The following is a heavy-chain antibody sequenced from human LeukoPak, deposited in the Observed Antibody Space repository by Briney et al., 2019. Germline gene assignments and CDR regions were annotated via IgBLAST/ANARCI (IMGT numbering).Heavy chain of an antibody. D-gene: IGHD3-9*01. V-gene: IGHV3-11*01. CDR2: ISSSGSTI. CDR1: GFTFSDYY. J-gene: IGHJ4*02. Sequence: GGSLRLSCAASGFTFSDYYMSWIRQAPGKGLEWVSYISSSGSTIYYADSVKGRFTISRDNANNSLYLQMNSLRAEDTAFYYCARTNYDILTGYDYWGQGTLVTVSS. CDR3: ARTNYDILTGYDY.